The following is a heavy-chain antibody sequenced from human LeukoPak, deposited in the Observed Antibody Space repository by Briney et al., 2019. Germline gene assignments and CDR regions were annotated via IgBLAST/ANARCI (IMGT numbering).Heavy chain of an antibody. V-gene: IGHV4-34*01. CDR2: INHSGST. J-gene: IGHJ6*03. CDR1: GGSFSGYY. Sequence: KPSETLSLICAVYGGSFSGYYWSWIRQPPGKGLEWIGEINHSGSTNYNPSLKSRVTISVDTSKNQFSLKLSSVTAADTAVYYCARGIQLWFRLYYYYYMDVWGKGTTVTVSS. D-gene: IGHD5-18*01. CDR3: ARGIQLWFRLYYYYYMDV.